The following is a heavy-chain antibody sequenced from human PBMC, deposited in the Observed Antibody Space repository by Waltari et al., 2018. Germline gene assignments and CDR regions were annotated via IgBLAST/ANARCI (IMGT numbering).Heavy chain of an antibody. V-gene: IGHV1-18*01. CDR3: ARDRGGTLVVPAASPWFDP. D-gene: IGHD2-2*01. J-gene: IGHJ5*02. CDR2: ISAYNGNT. Sequence: QVQLVQSGAEVKKPGASVKVSCKASGYTFTSYGISWVRQAPGQGLEWMGWISAYNGNTNYAQKLQGRVTMTTDTSTSTAYMELRSLRSDDTAVYYCARDRGGTLVVPAASPWFDPWGQGTLVTVSS. CDR1: GYTFTSYG.